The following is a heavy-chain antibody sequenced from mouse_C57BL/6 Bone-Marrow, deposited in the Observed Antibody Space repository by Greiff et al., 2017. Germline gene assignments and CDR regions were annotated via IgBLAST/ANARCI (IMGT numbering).Heavy chain of an antibody. CDR2: INPNNGGT. Sequence: VQLQQSGPELVKPGASVKISCKASGYTFTDYYMNWVKQSHGKSLEWIGDINPNNGGTSYNQKFKGKATLTVDKSSSTAYMELRSLTAEDSAVYCCASSYGSSGWFAYWGQGTLVTVSA. CDR1: GYTFTDYY. J-gene: IGHJ3*01. CDR3: ASSYGSSGWFAY. D-gene: IGHD1-1*01. V-gene: IGHV1-26*01.